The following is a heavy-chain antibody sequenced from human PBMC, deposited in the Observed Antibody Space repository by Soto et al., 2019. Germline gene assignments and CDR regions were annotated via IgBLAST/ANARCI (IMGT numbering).Heavy chain of an antibody. D-gene: IGHD3-16*01. CDR3: ARGQGSTFTNWFVP. CDR1: GGSISSGDYY. Sequence: QVQLQESGPGLVKPSQTLSLTCTVSGGSISSGDYYWSWIRQPPGKGLEWIGYIYYSGSTYYNPSLKSRVTISVVTSKNQSGLKLSSVSAADTTVYYCARGQGSTFTNWFVPLGQGTLVIVSS. CDR2: IYYSGST. V-gene: IGHV4-30-4*01. J-gene: IGHJ5*02.